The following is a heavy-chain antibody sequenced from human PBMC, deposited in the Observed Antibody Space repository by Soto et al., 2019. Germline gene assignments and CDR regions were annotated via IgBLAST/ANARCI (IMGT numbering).Heavy chain of an antibody. V-gene: IGHV3-23*01. CDR2: ISPGADVS. D-gene: IGHD1-20*01. CDR1: GFTFSSFV. J-gene: IGHJ3*01. CDR3: VRTAITATTKLGAFDV. Sequence: EVQLLESGGGLVQPGGSLRLSCAASGFTFSSFVMNWVRQAPGKGLEWVSTISPGADVSHYTDSVKGRFTISRDNSRRTLHLQMDALRGVDASVYFCVRTAITATTKLGAFDVWGQGTAVTVSS.